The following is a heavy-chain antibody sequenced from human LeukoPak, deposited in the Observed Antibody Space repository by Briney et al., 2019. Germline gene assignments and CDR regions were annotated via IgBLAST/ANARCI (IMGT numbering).Heavy chain of an antibody. J-gene: IGHJ4*02. D-gene: IGHD6-13*01. CDR1: GFTFSDYY. V-gene: IGHV3-11*05. CDR3: AKGATVSATGTIDY. CDR2: ISSSSSYT. Sequence: GGSLRLSCAASGFTFSDYYMSWIRQAPGKGLEWVSYISSSSSYTNYADSVRGRFTISRDNAKNSLFLQMNSLRAEDTAVYYCAKGATVSATGTIDYWGQGTLVTVSS.